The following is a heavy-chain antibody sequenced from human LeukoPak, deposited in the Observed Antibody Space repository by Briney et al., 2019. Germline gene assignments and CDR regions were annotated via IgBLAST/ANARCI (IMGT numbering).Heavy chain of an antibody. V-gene: IGHV3-23*01. J-gene: IGHJ4*02. CDR2: ISASGVMT. Sequence: GSLRLSCAASGFTFSNYWMHWVRQAPGKGLEWVSSISASGVMTYYADSVKGRFTVSRDNSKNSLYLQMSSLTAADTAVYYCAKDRSIGTYYTFDHWGQGTLVTVSS. CDR3: AKDRSIGTYYTFDH. CDR1: GFTFSNYW. D-gene: IGHD1-26*01.